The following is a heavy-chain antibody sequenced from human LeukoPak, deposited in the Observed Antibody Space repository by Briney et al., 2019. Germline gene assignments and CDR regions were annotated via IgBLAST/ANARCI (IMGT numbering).Heavy chain of an antibody. Sequence: GGSLRLSCAVSGLTFSNFKMNWVRQAPGKGLEWVSYISDSGRTTFYADSVKGRFTISRDNAKNSLYLQMSSLRVEDTAVYYCARDSSDYGSGSYVRSIYYYGMDVWGQGTTVTVSS. CDR2: ISDSGRTT. CDR1: GLTFSNFK. D-gene: IGHD3-10*01. J-gene: IGHJ6*02. CDR3: ARDSSDYGSGSYVRSIYYYGMDV. V-gene: IGHV3-48*03.